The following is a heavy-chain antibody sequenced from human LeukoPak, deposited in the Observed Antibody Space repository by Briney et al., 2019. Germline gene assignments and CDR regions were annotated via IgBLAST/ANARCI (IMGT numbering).Heavy chain of an antibody. CDR1: GGSISSYY. CDR3: AREPAVTIVVAPYYYGMDV. CDR2: IYYSGST. J-gene: IGHJ6*02. D-gene: IGHD3-22*01. Sequence: SETLSLTCTVSGGSISSYYWSWIRQPPGKGLEWIGYIYYSGSTNYNPSLKSRVTISVDTSKNQFSLKLSSVTAADTAVYYCAREPAVTIVVAPYYYGMDVWGQGTTVTVSS. V-gene: IGHV4-59*12.